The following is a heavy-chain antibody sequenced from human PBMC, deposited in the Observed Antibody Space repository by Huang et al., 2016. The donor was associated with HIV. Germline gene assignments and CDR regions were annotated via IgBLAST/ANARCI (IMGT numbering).Heavy chain of an antibody. J-gene: IGHJ3*02. CDR2: INTNSGGT. D-gene: IGHD3-22*01. CDR1: GYNFTGYY. Sequence: QVQLVQSGAEVKKPGASVKVSCTDSGYNFTGYYMHWVRQAPGQGLECMGWINTNSGGTNYAQKFQGRVTMTRDTSISTAYMELSRLRSDDTAVYYCGYDSSGLDAFDIWGQGTMVTVSS. CDR3: GYDSSGLDAFDI. V-gene: IGHV1-2*02.